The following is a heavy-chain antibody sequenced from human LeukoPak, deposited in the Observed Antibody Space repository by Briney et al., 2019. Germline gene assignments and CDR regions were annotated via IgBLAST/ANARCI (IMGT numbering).Heavy chain of an antibody. V-gene: IGHV3-7*04. Sequence: GGSLRLSCVASGFPFSSYWMTWVRQAPGKGLEWVANIKQDGSKKSYVDFVKGRFTISRDDAKNSLYLQMNSLRAEDTAIYYCTRVGYIDEGIDYWGQGTLVTVSS. CDR2: IKQDGSKK. CDR1: GFPFSSYW. D-gene: IGHD5-24*01. J-gene: IGHJ4*02. CDR3: TRVGYIDEGIDY.